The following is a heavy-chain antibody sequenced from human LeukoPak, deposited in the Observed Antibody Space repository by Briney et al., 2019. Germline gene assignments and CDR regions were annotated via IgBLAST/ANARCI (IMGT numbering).Heavy chain of an antibody. CDR3: ARFTPSIAVAGTGWFDP. J-gene: IGHJ5*02. CDR1: GSTFSDYY. D-gene: IGHD6-19*01. CDR2: ISSSGSTI. V-gene: IGHV3-11*04. Sequence: GGSLRLSCAASGSTFSDYYMSWIRQAPGKGLEWVSYISSSGSTIYYADSVKGRFTISRDNAKNSLYLQMNSLRAEDTAVYYCARFTPSIAVAGTGWFDPWGQGTLVTVSS.